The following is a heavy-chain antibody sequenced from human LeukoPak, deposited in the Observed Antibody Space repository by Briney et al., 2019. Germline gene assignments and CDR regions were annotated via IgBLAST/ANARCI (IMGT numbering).Heavy chain of an antibody. CDR2: FHNSGTS. D-gene: IGHD3-16*01. Sequence: SETLSLTCTVSDDSISGYYRGWIRQPLGKGLEWIGYFHNSGTSTYNPSLKSRVTISADTSKNQFSLKLNSLTTADTAVYYCTRGAGWLIDYWGQGILVTVSS. J-gene: IGHJ4*02. V-gene: IGHV4-59*01. CDR1: DDSISGYY. CDR3: TRGAGWLIDY.